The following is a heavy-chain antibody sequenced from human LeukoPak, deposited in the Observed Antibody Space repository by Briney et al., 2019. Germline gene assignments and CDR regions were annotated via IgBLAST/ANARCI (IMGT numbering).Heavy chain of an antibody. CDR1: NGAVKDNY. V-gene: IGHV4-59*02. Sequence: PSETLSLTCSVTNGAVKDNYWSWIRQPPGQGLEWIGNFLYSGTLTYRASLDSRLIISVDNSKNTVSLRLFSVTAADTAVYYCATLVYSGSRYHFDTWGQGTLVTVSS. J-gene: IGHJ4*02. CDR3: ATLVYSGSRYHFDT. D-gene: IGHD1-26*01. CDR2: FLYSGTL.